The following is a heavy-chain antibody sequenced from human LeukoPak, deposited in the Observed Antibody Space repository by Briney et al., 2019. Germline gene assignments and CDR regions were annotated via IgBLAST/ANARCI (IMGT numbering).Heavy chain of an antibody. Sequence: GRSLRLSCAASGFTFSTYVFHWVRQAPGKGLEWVAVISYDGSEKYYADSVKGRFTISRDNSKNTLYLQMTSLRAEDTAAYYCAKEYCSTTNCLGDWGLGTLVTVSS. CDR3: AKEYCSTTNCLGD. J-gene: IGHJ4*02. D-gene: IGHD2-2*01. CDR1: GFTFSTYV. V-gene: IGHV3-30*18. CDR2: ISYDGSEK.